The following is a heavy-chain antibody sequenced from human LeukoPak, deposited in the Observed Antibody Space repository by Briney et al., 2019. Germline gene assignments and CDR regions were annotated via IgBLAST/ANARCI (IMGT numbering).Heavy chain of an antibody. CDR2: IWYDGSNG. CDR1: GFTFSNYG. V-gene: IGHV3-33*01. J-gene: IGHJ4*02. D-gene: IGHD6-19*01. CDR3: ARDSLPMAVTGPFDH. Sequence: GGSLRLSCAASGFTFSNYGMHWVRQAPGKGLEWVAVIWYDGSNGYYADSVKGRFTISRDNSKSALYLQMNSLRAEDTAIYYCARDSLPMAVTGPFDHWGQGALVTVSS.